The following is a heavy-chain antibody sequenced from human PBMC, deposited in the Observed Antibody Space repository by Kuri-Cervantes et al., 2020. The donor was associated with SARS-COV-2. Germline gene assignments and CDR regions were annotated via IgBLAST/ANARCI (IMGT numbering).Heavy chain of an antibody. CDR1: GFTFSSYA. CDR3: ARVEVAGMSYGMDV. D-gene: IGHD6-19*01. CDR2: ISSNGGST. J-gene: IGHJ6*02. V-gene: IGHV3-64*04. Sequence: GGSLRLSCSASGFTFSSYAMHWVRQAPGKGLEYVSAISSNGGSTYYADSVKGRFTISRDNSKNTLYLQMNSLRAEDTAVYYCARVEVAGMSYGMDVWGQGTTVTVSS.